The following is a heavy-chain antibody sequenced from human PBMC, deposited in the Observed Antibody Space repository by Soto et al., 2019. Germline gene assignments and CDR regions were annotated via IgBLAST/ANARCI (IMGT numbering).Heavy chain of an antibody. CDR2: INHSGST. CDR1: GGSFSGYY. J-gene: IGHJ6*02. D-gene: IGHD3-9*01. Sequence: SETLSLTCAVYGGSFSGYYWSWIRQPPGKGLEWIGEINHSGSTNYNPSLKSRVTISVDTSKNQFSLKLSSVTAADTAVYYCARGLGVRYFNWLYYYYGMDVWGQGTTVTVLL. V-gene: IGHV4-34*01. CDR3: ARGLGVRYFNWLYYYYGMDV.